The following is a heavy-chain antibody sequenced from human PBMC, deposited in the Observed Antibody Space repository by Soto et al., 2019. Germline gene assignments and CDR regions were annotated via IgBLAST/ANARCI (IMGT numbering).Heavy chain of an antibody. J-gene: IGHJ4*02. Sequence: PWGSLRLSCAASGFTFSSYAMSWFRQAPGKGLEWGSAISGSVKYGDSVKGRFSISRDNAKKSLYLQMDSLRPEDTAFYYFAKDIAILGVVINQIFHKWGQGALVTVS. CDR2: ISGSV. CDR3: AKDIAILGVVINQIFHK. V-gene: IGHV3-23*01. D-gene: IGHD3-3*01. CDR1: GFTFSSYA.